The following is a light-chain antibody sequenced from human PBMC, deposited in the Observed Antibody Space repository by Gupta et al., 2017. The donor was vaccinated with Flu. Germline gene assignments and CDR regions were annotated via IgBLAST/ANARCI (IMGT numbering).Light chain of an antibody. J-gene: IGKJ2*03. CDR3: QQAYSTLYS. V-gene: IGKV1-39*01. Sequence: DIQMTQSPSSLSASVGDRVTITCRASQSIGNYLNWFQQKPGKAPYLLIYDASTLQSGVPSRFSGSGSGTDFTLTITSLQPEDFASYHCQQAYSTLYSFGQGTKLQIK. CDR1: QSIGNY. CDR2: DAS.